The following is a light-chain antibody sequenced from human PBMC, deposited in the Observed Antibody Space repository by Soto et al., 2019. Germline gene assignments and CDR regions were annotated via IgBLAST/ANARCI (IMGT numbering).Light chain of an antibody. Sequence: QSALTQPASVSGSPGQSITISCTGTSSDVGIYNLVSWYQQHPGQAPKLMIFEVIKRPSGVSDRFSGSKSGNTASLTISGLQADDEAFYYCCSYIGNNMAVFGGGTKLTVL. J-gene: IGLJ2*01. CDR2: EVI. CDR1: SSDVGIYNL. V-gene: IGLV2-23*02. CDR3: CSYIGNNMAV.